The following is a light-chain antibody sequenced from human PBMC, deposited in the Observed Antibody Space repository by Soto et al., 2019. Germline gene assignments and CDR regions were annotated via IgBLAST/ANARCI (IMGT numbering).Light chain of an antibody. CDR2: DAS. V-gene: IGKV3-11*01. J-gene: IGKJ1*01. Sequence: EIVLTQSPSTLCFSRWGRATLSCRASQSVSSYLAWYQQKPGQAPRLLIYDASNRATGIPARFSGSGSGTDFTLTISSLEPEDFAVYYCQQRAFGQGTKVDIK. CDR3: QQRA. CDR1: QSVSSY.